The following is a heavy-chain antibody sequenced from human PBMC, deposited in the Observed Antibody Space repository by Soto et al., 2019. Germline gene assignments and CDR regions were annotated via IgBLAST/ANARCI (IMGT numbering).Heavy chain of an antibody. D-gene: IGHD3-16*01. V-gene: IGHV3-9*01. Sequence: EVQLVESGGGLVQPGRSLRLSCVVSGLNFGEYAMHWVRQLPGKGLEWVGGLSCSGGIIDYADSVKGRFTISRDNAKNTLNLEMNSQRPEDTVGYYCTTEDRHDFSYCFNNGGQGTLVTVSS. CDR1: GLNFGEYA. CDR2: LSCSGGII. CDR3: TTEDRHDFSYCFNN. J-gene: IGHJ4*02.